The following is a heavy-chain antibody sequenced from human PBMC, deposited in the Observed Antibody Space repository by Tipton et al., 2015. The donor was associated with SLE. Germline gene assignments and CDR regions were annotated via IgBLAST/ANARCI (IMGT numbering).Heavy chain of an antibody. CDR3: ARLGTSPGHY. D-gene: IGHD1-26*01. J-gene: IGHJ4*02. CDR2: VSYSGVT. V-gene: IGHV4-59*08. CDR1: DDSITTDY. Sequence: TLSLTCTVSDDSITTDYWTWIRQPPGKGLEYIGYVSYSGVTNSNPSLQSRVTMSIDASKKQVSLRLSSVTAADTAVYYCARLGTSPGHYWGQGTLVTVSS.